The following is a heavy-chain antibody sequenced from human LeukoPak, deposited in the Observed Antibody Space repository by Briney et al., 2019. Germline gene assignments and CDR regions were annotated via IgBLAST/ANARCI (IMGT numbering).Heavy chain of an antibody. CDR3: AGTKYDFWSPLTFDY. CDR2: TYYTGST. CDR1: GGSITNTKYY. D-gene: IGHD3-3*01. J-gene: IGHJ4*02. Sequence: SETLSRTCTLSGGSITNTKYYWGWIRQPPGKGLEWIGSTYYTGSTYYNPSLKSRVTISVDTSKNQFSLKLSSVTAADTAVYYCAGTKYDFWSPLTFDYWGQGTLVTVSS. V-gene: IGHV4-39*07.